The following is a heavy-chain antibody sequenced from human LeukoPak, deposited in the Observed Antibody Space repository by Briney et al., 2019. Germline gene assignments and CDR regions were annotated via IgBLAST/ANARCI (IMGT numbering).Heavy chain of an antibody. J-gene: IGHJ4*02. V-gene: IGHV3-48*01. D-gene: IGHD1-26*01. CDR2: ISSSSSTI. CDR3: AKDKYSGSYPALDY. Sequence: PGGSLRLSCAASGFTFSSYSMNWVRQAPGKGLEWVSYISSSSSTIYYADSVKGRFTISRDNAKNSLYLQMNSLRAEDTAVYYCAKDKYSGSYPALDYWGQGTLVTVSS. CDR1: GFTFSSYS.